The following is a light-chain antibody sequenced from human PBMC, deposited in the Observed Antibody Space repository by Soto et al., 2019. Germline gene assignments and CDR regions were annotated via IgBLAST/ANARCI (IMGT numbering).Light chain of an antibody. Sequence: EIVLTQSPGTLSLSPGERATLSCRASQSVSSSYLAWYRQKPGQAPSLLIYGASSRATGIPDRFSGSGSGTDFTLTISRLEPKDFAIYYCHQRQSWPRTFGQGTKVDIK. CDR2: GAS. J-gene: IGKJ1*01. CDR1: QSVSSSY. CDR3: HQRQSWPRT. V-gene: IGKV3-20*01.